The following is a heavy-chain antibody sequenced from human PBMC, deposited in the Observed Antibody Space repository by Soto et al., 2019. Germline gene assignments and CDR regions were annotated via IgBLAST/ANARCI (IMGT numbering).Heavy chain of an antibody. D-gene: IGHD6-19*01. CDR3: AKDLYSSGWYNYFDP. CDR1: GFTFSDTG. CDR2: ISYDGRSK. Sequence: GGSLRLSCVGSGFTFSDTGMHWVRQATGKGLEWVAMISYDGRSKQYKDSVKGRFTISRDNPENTVYLLMDSLRAEDTAVYFCAKDLYSSGWYNYFDPWGQGTPVTVSS. V-gene: IGHV3-30*18. J-gene: IGHJ5*02.